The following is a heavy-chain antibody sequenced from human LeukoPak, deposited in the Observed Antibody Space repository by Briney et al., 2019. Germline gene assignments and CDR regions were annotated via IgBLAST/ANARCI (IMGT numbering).Heavy chain of an antibody. V-gene: IGHV1-24*01. D-gene: IGHD1-1*01. J-gene: IGHJ4*02. CDR1: GYTLTELS. CDR3: ATDSGIWNDGPIGY. CDR2: FDPEDGET. Sequence: ASVKVSCKVSGYTLTELSMHWARQAPGKGLEWMGGFDPEDGETIYAQKFQGRVTMTEDTSTDTAYVELSSLRSEDTAVYYCATDSGIWNDGPIGYWGQGTLVTVSS.